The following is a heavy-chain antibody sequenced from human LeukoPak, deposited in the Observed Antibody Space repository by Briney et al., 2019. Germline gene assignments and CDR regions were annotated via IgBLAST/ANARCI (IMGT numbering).Heavy chain of an antibody. D-gene: IGHD3-9*01. CDR2: INHSGST. CDR1: GGSFSSYY. Sequence: SSETLSLTCAVYGGSFSSYYWSWIRQPPGKGLEWIGEINHSGSTNYNPSLKSRVTISVDTSKNQFSLKLSSVTAADTAVYYCAKLGKDILTGYNAFDIWGQGTMVTVSS. J-gene: IGHJ3*02. V-gene: IGHV4-34*01. CDR3: AKLGKDILTGYNAFDI.